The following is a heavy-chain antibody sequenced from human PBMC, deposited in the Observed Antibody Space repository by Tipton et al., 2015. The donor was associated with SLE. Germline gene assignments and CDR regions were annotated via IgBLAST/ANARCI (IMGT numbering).Heavy chain of an antibody. Sequence: TLSLTCAVSGGSISSSSYYWGWIRQPPGKGLEWIGYIYYSGSTNYNPSLKSRVTISVDTSKNQFSLKLSSVTAADTAVYYCARLTGEYWYFDLWGRGTLVTVSS. CDR1: GGSISSSSYY. J-gene: IGHJ2*01. V-gene: IGHV4-61*05. CDR3: ARLTGEYWYFDL. CDR2: IYYSGST. D-gene: IGHD7-27*01.